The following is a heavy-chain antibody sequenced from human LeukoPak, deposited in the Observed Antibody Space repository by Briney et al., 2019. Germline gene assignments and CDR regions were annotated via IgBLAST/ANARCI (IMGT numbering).Heavy chain of an antibody. V-gene: IGHV4-34*01. CDR3: ARATYCSSTSCYTRRSRMGNWFDP. D-gene: IGHD2-2*02. J-gene: IGHJ5*02. CDR2: INHSGST. Sequence: SETLSLTCAVYGGSFSGYYRSWIRQPPGKGLEWIGEINHSGSTNYNPSLKSRVTISVDTSKNQFSLKLSSVTAADTAVYYCARATYCSSTSCYTRRSRMGNWFDPWGQGTLVTVSS. CDR1: GGSFSGYY.